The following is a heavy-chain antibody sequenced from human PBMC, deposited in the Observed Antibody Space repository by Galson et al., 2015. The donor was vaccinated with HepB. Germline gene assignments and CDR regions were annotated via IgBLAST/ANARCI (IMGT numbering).Heavy chain of an antibody. Sequence: SLRLSCAASGFTFGSYSMSWVRQAPGKGLEWVSYISSSSSTIYYADSVKGRFTISRDNAKNSLYLQMNSLRDEDTAVYYCARDGGPDYYDSSGYYFDYWGQGTLVTVSS. CDR3: ARDGGPDYYDSSGYYFDY. D-gene: IGHD3-22*01. CDR1: GFTFGSYS. CDR2: ISSSSSTI. V-gene: IGHV3-48*02. J-gene: IGHJ4*02.